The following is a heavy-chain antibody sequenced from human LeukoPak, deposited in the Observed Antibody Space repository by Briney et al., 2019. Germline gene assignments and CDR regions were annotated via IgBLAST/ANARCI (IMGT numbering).Heavy chain of an antibody. J-gene: IGHJ3*02. D-gene: IGHD2-2*01. CDR3: AKYQLLEGGGAFDI. V-gene: IGHV1-69*01. Sequence: SVTVSCKASGGTFSSYAISWVRQAPGQGLEWMGGIIPIFGTANYAQKFQGRVTITADESTSIAYMELSSLRSEDTAVYYCAKYQLLEGGGAFDIWGQGTMATVSS. CDR1: GGTFSSYA. CDR2: IIPIFGTA.